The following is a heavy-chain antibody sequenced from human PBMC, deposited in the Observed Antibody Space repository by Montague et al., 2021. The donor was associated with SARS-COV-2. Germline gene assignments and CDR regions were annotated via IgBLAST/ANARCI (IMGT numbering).Heavy chain of an antibody. CDR3: ARVGSGSGLYYFDY. CDR2: ISSSSSYI. CDR1: GGSISSSS. D-gene: IGHD1-26*01. J-gene: IGHJ4*02. Sequence: ETLSLTCTVSGGSISSSSYYWGWIRQPPGKGLEWVSSISSSSSYIYYADSVKGRFTISRDNAKNSLYLQMNSLRAEDTAVYYCARVGSGSGLYYFDYWGQGTLVTVSS. V-gene: IGHV3-21*01.